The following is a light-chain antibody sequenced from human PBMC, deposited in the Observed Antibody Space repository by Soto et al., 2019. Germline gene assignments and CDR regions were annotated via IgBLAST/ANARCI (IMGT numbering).Light chain of an antibody. CDR3: QQYDDYWT. V-gene: IGKV1-5*01. Sequence: DIQMTQSPSTLSASVGDRVSITCRASQRLSTWLAWYQQKPGQAPKLLIFDTSKLESGVPSRFSGSGSGTEFTLTISSLQPDDFATYYCQQYDDYWTFGQGTKVEIK. CDR2: DTS. CDR1: QRLSTW. J-gene: IGKJ1*01.